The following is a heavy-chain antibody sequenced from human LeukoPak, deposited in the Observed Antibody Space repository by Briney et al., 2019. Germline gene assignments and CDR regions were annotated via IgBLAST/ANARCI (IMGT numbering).Heavy chain of an antibody. Sequence: ASVKVSCKASGYTFTGYYMHWVRQAPGQGLEWMGWINPNSGGTNYAQKFQGRVTMTRDTSISTAYMELSRLRSDDTAVYYCATVGDILTGYHKYNWFDPWGQGTLVTVSS. V-gene: IGHV1-2*02. CDR1: GYTFTGYY. D-gene: IGHD3-9*01. J-gene: IGHJ5*02. CDR3: ATVGDILTGYHKYNWFDP. CDR2: INPNSGGT.